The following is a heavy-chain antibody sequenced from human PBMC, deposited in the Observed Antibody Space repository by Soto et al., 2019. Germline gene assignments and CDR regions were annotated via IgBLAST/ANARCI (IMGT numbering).Heavy chain of an antibody. V-gene: IGHV3-21*01. CDR2: ISSSSSYI. CDR3: ARAVESSGWFDY. Sequence: GGSLRLSCAASGFTFSSYSMNWVRQAPGKGLEWVSSISSSSSYIYYADSVKGRFTISRDNAKNSLYLQRNSLRAEDTAVYYCARAVESSGWFDYWGQGTLVTVSS. J-gene: IGHJ4*02. D-gene: IGHD6-19*01. CDR1: GFTFSSYS.